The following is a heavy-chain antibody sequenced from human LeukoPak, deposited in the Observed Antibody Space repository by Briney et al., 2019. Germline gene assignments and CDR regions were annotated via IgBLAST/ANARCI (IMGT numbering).Heavy chain of an antibody. D-gene: IGHD6-19*01. CDR1: GFTFNSYE. J-gene: IGHJ3*02. CDR2: ISSSGSTI. CDR3: VRASSGWAHNAFDI. Sequence: GGSLRLSCAASGFTFNSYEMNWLRQAPGKGLEWVTYISSSGSTIYYADSVKGRFTICRDNAKNSLYLQMNSLRAEDTAVYDRVRASSGWAHNAFDILVQGTMVSDSS. V-gene: IGHV3-48*03.